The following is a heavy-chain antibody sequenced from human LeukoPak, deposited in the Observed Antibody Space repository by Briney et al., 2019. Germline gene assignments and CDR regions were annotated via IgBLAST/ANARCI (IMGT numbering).Heavy chain of an antibody. CDR1: GFTFSSYA. J-gene: IGHJ4*02. CDR2: ISGSGST. Sequence: GGSLRLSCAASGFTFSSYAVSWVRQAPGKGLEWVSSISGSGSTYSADSVKGRFTISRDNSKNTLYLQMNSLRAENTALYYCAKDRSCTNDICHGDFDYWGQGTLVTASS. V-gene: IGHV3-23*01. CDR3: AKDRSCTNDICHGDFDY. D-gene: IGHD2-8*01.